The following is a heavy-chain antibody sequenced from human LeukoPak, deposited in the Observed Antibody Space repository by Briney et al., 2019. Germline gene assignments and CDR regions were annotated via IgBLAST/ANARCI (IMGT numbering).Heavy chain of an antibody. D-gene: IGHD6-13*01. Sequence: GGSLRLSCAASGFTFSNYAMHWVRQAPGKGLEWVAVISYDGSNKYYADSVKGRFTISRDNSKNTLYPQMNSLRAEDTAVYYCARDPGGAAAAFDYWGQGTLVTVSS. CDR1: GFTFSNYA. CDR3: ARDPGGAAAAFDY. J-gene: IGHJ4*02. V-gene: IGHV3-30*04. CDR2: ISYDGSNK.